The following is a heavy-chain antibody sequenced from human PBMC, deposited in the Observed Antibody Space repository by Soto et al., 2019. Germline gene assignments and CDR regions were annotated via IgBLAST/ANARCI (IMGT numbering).Heavy chain of an antibody. CDR1: GGTFSSYT. J-gene: IGHJ3*02. Sequence: ASVKVSCKASGGTFSSYTISWVRQAPGQGLEWMGWINAGNGNTKYSQKFQGRVTITRDTSASTAYMELSSLRSEDTAVYYCARVNYDFWSGYYTEGLGLAFDIWGQGTMVTVSS. CDR2: INAGNGNT. V-gene: IGHV1-3*01. D-gene: IGHD3-3*01. CDR3: ARVNYDFWSGYYTEGLGLAFDI.